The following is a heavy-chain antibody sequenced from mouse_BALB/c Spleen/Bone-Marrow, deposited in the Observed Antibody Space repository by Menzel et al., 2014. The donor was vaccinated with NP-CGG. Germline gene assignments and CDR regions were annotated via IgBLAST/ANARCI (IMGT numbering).Heavy chain of an antibody. V-gene: IGHV3-6*02. CDR3: ARGDGYCGGAMDY. CDR1: GYSITSGYY. J-gene: IGHJ4*01. Sequence: EVQLVESGPGLVKPSQSLSLTCSVTGYSITSGYYWNWIRQFPGNKLEWMGYISYDGSNNYNPSLKNRISITRDTSKNQFFLKLNSVTTEDTATYYCARGDGYCGGAMDYWGQGTSVTVSS. CDR2: ISYDGSN. D-gene: IGHD2-3*01.